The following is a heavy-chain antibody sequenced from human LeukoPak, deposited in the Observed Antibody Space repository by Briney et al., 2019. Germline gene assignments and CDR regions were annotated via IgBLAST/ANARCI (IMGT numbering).Heavy chain of an antibody. Sequence: PGGSLRLSCRTSGFAFNSYAMNWVRQPPGKGLEWVSGISGFNTYYADSLNGRFTISRDNSKNVLYLQMNRLRVEDTAVYYCVKDVCTSPRCLLYSDSWGQGALVTVSS. D-gene: IGHD2-2*01. V-gene: IGHV3-23*01. CDR3: VKDVCTSPRCLLYSDS. J-gene: IGHJ4*02. CDR2: ISGFNT. CDR1: GFAFNSYA.